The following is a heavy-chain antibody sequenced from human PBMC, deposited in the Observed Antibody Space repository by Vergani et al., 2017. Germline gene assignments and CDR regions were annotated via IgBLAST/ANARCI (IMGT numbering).Heavy chain of an antibody. V-gene: IGHV1-46*03. CDR2: INPSGGST. Sequence: VQLVQSGAEVKKPGATMKISCKVSGYTFTDHYMHWVRQAPGQGLEWMGIINPSGGSTRYAQKFQGRVTMTRDTSTSTVYMELSSLRSEDTAVYYCARGTPSGCCSGGSCYNYYYYYGMDVWGQGTTVTVSS. CDR1: GYTFTDHY. J-gene: IGHJ6*02. D-gene: IGHD2-15*01. CDR3: ARGTPSGCCSGGSCYNYYYYYGMDV.